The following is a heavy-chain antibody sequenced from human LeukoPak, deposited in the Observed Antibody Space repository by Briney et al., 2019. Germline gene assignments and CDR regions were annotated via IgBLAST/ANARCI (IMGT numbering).Heavy chain of an antibody. Sequence: ASVKVSCKASGYIFTSYGISWVRQAPGQGLEWMGWISADNGNTKYAQKFQGRVTMTTDTSTSTVYMELRTLRSDDTALYYCARDYYESSGYYEDCFDPWGQGTLVTVSS. CDR2: ISADNGNT. CDR1: GYIFTSYG. J-gene: IGHJ5*02. CDR3: ARDYYESSGYYEDCFDP. V-gene: IGHV1-18*01. D-gene: IGHD3-22*01.